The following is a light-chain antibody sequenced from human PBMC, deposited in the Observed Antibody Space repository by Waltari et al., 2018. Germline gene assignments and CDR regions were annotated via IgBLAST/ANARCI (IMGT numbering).Light chain of an antibody. J-gene: IGLJ1*01. Sequence: SDVLTQPPSVSVATGQTARITCGGSMRETTRVHWYQQRPGQAPLLVVYDDNDRPSGIPERLSGSSSGKTATLTITSVEAGDEADYYCQVWHSGRDPLFGAGTKLTVL. CDR3: QVWHSGRDPL. V-gene: IGLV3-21*02. CDR1: MRETTR. CDR2: DDN.